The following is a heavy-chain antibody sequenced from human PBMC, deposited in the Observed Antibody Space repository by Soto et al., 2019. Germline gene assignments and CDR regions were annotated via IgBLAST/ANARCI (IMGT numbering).Heavy chain of an antibody. CDR1: GFTFSSYG. D-gene: IGHD3-16*01. J-gene: IGHJ6*03. CDR2: IWYDGSNK. Sequence: GGSLRLSCAASGFTFSSYGMHWVRQAPGKGLEWVAVIWYDGSNKYYADSVKGRFTISRDNSKNTLYLQMNSLRAEDTAVYYCARAVTNEDYEVGYYYYYMDVWGKGTTVTVSS. CDR3: ARAVTNEDYEVGYYYYYMDV. V-gene: IGHV3-33*01.